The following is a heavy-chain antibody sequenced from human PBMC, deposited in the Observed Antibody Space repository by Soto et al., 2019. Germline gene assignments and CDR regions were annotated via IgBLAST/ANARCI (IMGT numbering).Heavy chain of an antibody. CDR3: ARDPTMVRGVITPP. V-gene: IGHV4-34*01. J-gene: IGHJ5*02. CDR1: GGSFSDYY. CDR2: INHSGST. Sequence: TLSLTCAVYGGSFSDYYWSWIRQPPGKGLEWIGEINHSGSTNYNPSLKSRVTISVDTSKNQFSLKLSSVTAADTAVYYCARDPTMVRGVITPPWGQGTLVTVSS. D-gene: IGHD3-10*01.